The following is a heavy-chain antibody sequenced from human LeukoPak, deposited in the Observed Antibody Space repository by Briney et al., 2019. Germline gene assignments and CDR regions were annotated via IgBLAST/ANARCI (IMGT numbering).Heavy chain of an antibody. Sequence: SVKVSCKASGGTFSSYAISWVRQAPGQGLEWMGRIIPIFGIANYAQKFQGRVTTTADKSTSTAYMELSSLRSEDTAVYYCARAGLGSMDVWSQGTTVTVSS. V-gene: IGHV1-69*04. CDR3: ARAGLGSMDV. CDR1: GGTFSSYA. CDR2: IIPIFGIA. J-gene: IGHJ6*02. D-gene: IGHD3-10*01.